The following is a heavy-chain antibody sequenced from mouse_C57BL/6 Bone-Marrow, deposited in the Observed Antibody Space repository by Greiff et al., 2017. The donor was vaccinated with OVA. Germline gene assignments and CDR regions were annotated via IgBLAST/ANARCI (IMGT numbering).Heavy chain of an antibody. CDR2: INPNNGGT. V-gene: IGHV1-26*01. Sequence: VQLQQSGPELVKPGASVKISCKASGYTFTDYYMNWVKQSHGKSLEWIGDINPNNGGTSYNQKFKGKATLTVDKSSSTAYMELRSLTSEDSAVYYCAREEAYDYDDYAMDYWGQGTSVTVSS. CDR3: AREEAYDYDDYAMDY. J-gene: IGHJ4*01. CDR1: GYTFTDYY. D-gene: IGHD2-4*01.